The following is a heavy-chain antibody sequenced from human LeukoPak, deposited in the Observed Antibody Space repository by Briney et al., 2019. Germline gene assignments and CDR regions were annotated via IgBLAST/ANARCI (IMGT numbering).Heavy chain of an antibody. CDR1: GYTFTSYD. CDR3: AREYYDSSGYYQKTDY. CDR2: INPNSGGT. D-gene: IGHD3-22*01. V-gene: IGHV1-2*02. J-gene: IGHJ4*02. Sequence: GASVKVSCKASGYTFTSYDINWVRQAPGQGLEWMGWINPNSGGTNYAQKFQGRVTMTRDTSISTAYMELSRLRSDDTAVYYCAREYYDSSGYYQKTDYWGQGTLVTVSS.